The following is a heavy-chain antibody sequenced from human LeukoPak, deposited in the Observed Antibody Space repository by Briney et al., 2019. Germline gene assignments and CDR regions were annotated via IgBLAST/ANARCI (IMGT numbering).Heavy chain of an antibody. CDR1: GGTFSSYA. J-gene: IGHJ6*03. CDR2: IIPIFGTA. D-gene: IGHD3-10*01. Sequence: SVKVSCKASGGTFSSYAISWVRQAPGQGLGWMGGIIPIFGTANYAQKFQGRVTITADESTSTAYMELSSLRSEDTAVYYCARVGGPYGSGSYGRYYYYYYMDVWGKGTTVTVSS. CDR3: ARVGGPYGSGSYGRYYYYYYMDV. V-gene: IGHV1-69*01.